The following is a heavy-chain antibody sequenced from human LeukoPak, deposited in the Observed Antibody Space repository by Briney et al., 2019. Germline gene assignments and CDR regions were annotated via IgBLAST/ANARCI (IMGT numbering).Heavy chain of an antibody. Sequence: PGGSLRLSCAASGFTFSSYAMSWVRQAPGKGLEWVSGISGSGDSTHYADSEKGRFTISRDNSKNTLYLQMNSLRAEDTAVYYCARGRGAYYDSSGFLWDYWGQGTLVTVSS. CDR2: ISGSGDST. CDR3: ARGRGAYYDSSGFLWDY. CDR1: GFTFSSYA. V-gene: IGHV3-23*01. D-gene: IGHD3-22*01. J-gene: IGHJ4*02.